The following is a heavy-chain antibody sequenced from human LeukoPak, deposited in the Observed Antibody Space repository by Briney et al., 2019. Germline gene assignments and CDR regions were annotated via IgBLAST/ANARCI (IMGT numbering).Heavy chain of an antibody. J-gene: IGHJ6*03. CDR2: ISAYNGNT. Sequence: ASVKVSCKASGGTFSSYAISWVRQAPGQGLEWMGWISAYNGNTNYAQKLQGRVTMTTDTSTSTAYMELRSLRSDDTAVYYCARVFALDVVVAADYYYYYMDVWGKGTTVTVSS. D-gene: IGHD2-15*01. V-gene: IGHV1-18*01. CDR1: GGTFSSYA. CDR3: ARVFALDVVVAADYYYYYMDV.